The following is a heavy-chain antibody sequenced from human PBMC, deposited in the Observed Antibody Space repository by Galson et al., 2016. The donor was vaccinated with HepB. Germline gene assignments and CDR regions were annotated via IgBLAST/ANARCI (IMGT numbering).Heavy chain of an antibody. J-gene: IGHJ3*02. V-gene: IGHV5-51*03. D-gene: IGHD2-2*02. CDR3: AGNILVPASIELVGGFDI. CDR1: GFRFSSYW. CDR2: IYPGDSDT. Sequence: QSGAEVKKPGESLKISCKGSGFRFSSYWIAWVRQMPGKGLEWMGIIYPGDSDTRYSPSFQGQVTISADKSISTAYLQWSSLKASDTAIYYCAGNILVPASIELVGGFDIWGQGTMVTVSS.